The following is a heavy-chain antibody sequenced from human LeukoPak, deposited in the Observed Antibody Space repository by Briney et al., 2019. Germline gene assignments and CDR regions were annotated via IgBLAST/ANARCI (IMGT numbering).Heavy chain of an antibody. CDR3: VRSMTTGYYFDY. D-gene: IGHD4-17*01. CDR1: GGSISSYY. CDR2: IYYSGST. Sequence: SETLSLTCTVSGGSISSYYWSWIGQPPGKGLEWIGYIYYSGSTNYNPSLKSRVTISVDTSKNQFSLKLSSVTAADTAVYYCVRSMTTGYYFDYWGQGTLVTVSS. J-gene: IGHJ4*02. V-gene: IGHV4-59*01.